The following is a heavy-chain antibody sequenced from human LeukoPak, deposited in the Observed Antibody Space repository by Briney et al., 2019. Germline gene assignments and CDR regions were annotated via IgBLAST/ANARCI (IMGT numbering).Heavy chain of an antibody. CDR2: INHSGST. CDR3: ARHLHITMIVVVIDNWFDP. D-gene: IGHD3-22*01. CDR1: GGSFSGYY. V-gene: IGHV4-34*01. Sequence: PSETLSLTCAVYGGSFSGYYWSWIRQPPGKGLEWTGEINHSGSTNYNPSLKSRVTISVDTSKNQFSLKLSSVTAADTAVYYCARHLHITMIVVVIDNWFDPWGQGTLVTVSS. J-gene: IGHJ5*02.